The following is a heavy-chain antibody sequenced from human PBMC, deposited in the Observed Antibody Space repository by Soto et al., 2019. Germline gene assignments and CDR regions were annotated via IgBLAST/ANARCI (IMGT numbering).Heavy chain of an antibody. V-gene: IGHV3-33*01. CDR2: ISPK. CDR3: ARDDAFGNENAFDL. J-gene: IGHJ3*01. CDR1: GFSFRTYG. D-gene: IGHD1-1*01. Sequence: GGSLRLSCAVSGFSFRTYGLHWVRQPPGKGLEWVAVISPKGLSDSVEGRFTISRDNSKGTLYLQMNNLRAEDTGVYYCARDDAFGNENAFDLWGQGTMVTVSS.